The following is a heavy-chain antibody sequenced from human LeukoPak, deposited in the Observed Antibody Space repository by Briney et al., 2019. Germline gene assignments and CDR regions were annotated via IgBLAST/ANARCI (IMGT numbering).Heavy chain of an antibody. CDR3: SKDVSENYNIWGSYRSDY. CDR1: GFTLSNYD. V-gene: IGHV3-23*01. CDR2: ITGGGGRT. Sequence: GGSLRLSCAASGFTLSNYDMSGVRKAPGKGVEWVSSITGGGGRTNYTDSVQALFSVSTDNSENTLYLQMNSLTVEYTVVYYCSKDVSENYNIWGSYRSDYWGEGNLVTVSS. J-gene: IGHJ4*02. D-gene: IGHD3-16*02.